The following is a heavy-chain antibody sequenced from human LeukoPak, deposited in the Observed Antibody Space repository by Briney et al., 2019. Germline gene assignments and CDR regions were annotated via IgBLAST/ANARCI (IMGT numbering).Heavy chain of an antibody. D-gene: IGHD1-26*01. CDR2: IIPIFGTA. J-gene: IGHJ5*02. CDR3: ARDRMGATRWFDP. V-gene: IGHV1-69*13. CDR1: GGTFSSYA. Sequence: SVTVSCTASGGTFSSYAISWVRQAPGQGLEWMGGIIPIFGTANYAQKFQGRVTITADESTSTAYMELSSLRSEDTAVYYCARDRMGATRWFDPWGQGTLVTVS.